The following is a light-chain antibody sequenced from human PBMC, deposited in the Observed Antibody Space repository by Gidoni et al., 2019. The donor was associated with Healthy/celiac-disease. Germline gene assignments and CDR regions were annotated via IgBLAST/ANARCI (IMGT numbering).Light chain of an antibody. CDR2: LGS. CDR3: MQALQIPIT. V-gene: IGKV2-28*01. CDR1: QSLLHSNGNNY. J-gene: IGKJ5*01. Sequence: IVMSQSLLSLSVTPGETASISCRSSQSLLHSNGNNYLEWHLQKPGQSPQVLMYLGSNRASGVPDRFSGSGSGTDFTLKISRVEAEDVGVYYCMQALQIPITFGQGTRVEIK.